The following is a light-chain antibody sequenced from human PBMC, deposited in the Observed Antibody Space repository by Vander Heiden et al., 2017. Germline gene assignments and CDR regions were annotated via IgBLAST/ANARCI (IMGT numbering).Light chain of an antibody. CDR1: QSVSSY. J-gene: IGKJ4*01. CDR3: QQRSNLLT. Sequence: EIVLTQSPATLSLSPGERATLSCRASQSVSSYLAWYQQKPGQAPRLLIYDASNRANGIPARFSGSGSGTDFTLTISSLEPEDFAVYYWQQRSNLLTFGGGTKVEIK. V-gene: IGKV3-11*01. CDR2: DAS.